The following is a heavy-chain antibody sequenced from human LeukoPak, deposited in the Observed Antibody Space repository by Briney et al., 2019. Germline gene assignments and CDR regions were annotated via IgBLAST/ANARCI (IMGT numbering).Heavy chain of an antibody. CDR3: ARDYAVEQWLTDDAFDI. Sequence: SETLSLTCTVSGGSISSSSYYWGWIRRPPGKGLEWIGSRFYRGSTYYSPSLKSRVTISLDTSKNQFSLKLSSVTAADTAVYYCARDYAVEQWLTDDAFDIWGQGTMVTVSS. D-gene: IGHD6-19*01. CDR1: GGSISSSSYY. V-gene: IGHV4-39*07. J-gene: IGHJ3*02. CDR2: RFYRGST.